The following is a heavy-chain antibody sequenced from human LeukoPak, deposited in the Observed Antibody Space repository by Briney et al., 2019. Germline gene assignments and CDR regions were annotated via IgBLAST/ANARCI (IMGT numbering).Heavy chain of an antibody. CDR1: GYSFSSYW. D-gene: IGHD5-18*01. V-gene: IGHV5-51*01. CDR2: IYPGDSDT. J-gene: IGHJ3*02. CDR3: ARHVAHPGDTAMVTGAFDI. Sequence: GESLKISCKGSGYSFSSYWIGWVRQMPGKGLEWMGIIYPGDSDTRYSPSFQGQVTISADKSISTAYLQWSSLKASDTAMYYCARHVAHPGDTAMVTGAFDIWGQGTMVTVSS.